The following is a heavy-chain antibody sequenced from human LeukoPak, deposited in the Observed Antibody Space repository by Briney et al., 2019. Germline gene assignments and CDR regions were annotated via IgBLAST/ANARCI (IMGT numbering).Heavy chain of an antibody. Sequence: GGSLRLSCAASGFTFSSYAMHWVRQAPGKGLEWVAVISYDGSNKYYADSVKGRFTISRDNSKNTLYLQMNSLRAEDTAVYYCARDGYEGRDYWGQGTLVTVSS. V-gene: IGHV3-30-3*01. CDR2: ISYDGSNK. CDR1: GFTFSSYA. CDR3: ARDGYEGRDY. D-gene: IGHD5-18*01. J-gene: IGHJ4*02.